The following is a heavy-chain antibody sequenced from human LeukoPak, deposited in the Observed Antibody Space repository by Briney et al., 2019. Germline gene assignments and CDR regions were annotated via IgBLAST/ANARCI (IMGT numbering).Heavy chain of an antibody. Sequence: GGSLRLSCAASGFTFSSYAMSWVRQAPGKGLDWVSSISGSGGTPYYADSVKGRFTISRDSSKNTLYLQMNSLRADDTATYYCAKRKGDYDESGSFDCWGQGTLVTVSS. V-gene: IGHV3-23*01. J-gene: IGHJ4*02. CDR2: ISGSGGTP. D-gene: IGHD3-10*01. CDR3: AKRKGDYDESGSFDC. CDR1: GFTFSSYA.